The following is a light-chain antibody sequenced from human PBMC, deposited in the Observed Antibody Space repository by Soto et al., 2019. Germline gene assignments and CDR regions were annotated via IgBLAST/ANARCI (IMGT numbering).Light chain of an antibody. J-gene: IGKJ1*01. CDR2: DAS. CDR3: QQYSSYSWT. CDR1: QTISSW. V-gene: IGKV1-5*01. Sequence: DIQMTQSPPTLSASVGDRVTITCRASQTISSWLAWYQQKPGKAPKLLIYDASSLESGVPSRFSGSGSGTEFTLTISSLQPDDFATYYCQQYSSYSWTFGQGTKADIK.